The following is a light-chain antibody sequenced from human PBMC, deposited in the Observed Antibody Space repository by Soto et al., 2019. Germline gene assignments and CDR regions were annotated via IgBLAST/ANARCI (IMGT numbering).Light chain of an antibody. V-gene: IGKV3D-15*01. Sequence: ELVLTQKKETLSVSPGERSTLSCRDSQSVNSNYLAWYQQKPGQAPRLLIYGISKRATDIPDRFSGSGSGTEFTLTISSLQPEDFATYYCQQHAQWPITFAHGTLLE. CDR1: QSVNSN. J-gene: IGKJ5*01. CDR3: QQHAQWPIT. CDR2: GIS.